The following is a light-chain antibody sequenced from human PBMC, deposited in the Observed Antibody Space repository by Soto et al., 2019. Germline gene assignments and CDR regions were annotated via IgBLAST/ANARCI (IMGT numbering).Light chain of an antibody. CDR2: WAS. Sequence: DIVMTQSPDSLAVSLGERATIKCKSRQSVLYSSNNKNYLAWYQQKPGEPPKLLIYWASTRESGVPDRFSGSGSGTDFTLTISSLQAEDVAVYYCQQYYSTPVTFGQGTKVEIK. J-gene: IGKJ1*01. CDR3: QQYYSTPVT. V-gene: IGKV4-1*01. CDR1: QSVLYSSNNKNY.